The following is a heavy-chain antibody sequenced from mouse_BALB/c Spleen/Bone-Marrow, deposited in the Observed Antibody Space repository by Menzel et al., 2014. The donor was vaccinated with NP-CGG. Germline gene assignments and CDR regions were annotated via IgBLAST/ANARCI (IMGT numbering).Heavy chain of an antibody. V-gene: IGHV1-5*01. CDR3: TTGARRDFDY. CDR1: GYTFSNYW. Sequence: EVKLMESGTVLARPGAAVKMSCKASGYTFSNYWMHWVKQRPGQGLEWIGTIYPGNSDTTYNQKFKGKAKLTAVTSTSTAYMELSSLTNEDSAVYYCTTGARRDFDYWGQGTTLTVSS. J-gene: IGHJ2*01. CDR2: IYPGNSDT. D-gene: IGHD3-1*01.